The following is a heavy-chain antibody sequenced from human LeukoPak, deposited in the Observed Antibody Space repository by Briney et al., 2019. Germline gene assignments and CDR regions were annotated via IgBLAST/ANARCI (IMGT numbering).Heavy chain of an antibody. CDR3: ARGQLPLYYYYYYMDV. Sequence: GGSLRLSCAASGFTFSSYWMSWVRQAPGKGLEWVANIKQDGSEKYYVDSVKGRFTISRDNAKNSLYLPMNSLRAEDTAVYYCARGQLPLYYYYYYMDVWGKGTTVTVSS. CDR1: GFTFSSYW. D-gene: IGHD2-2*01. J-gene: IGHJ6*03. CDR2: IKQDGSEK. V-gene: IGHV3-7*01.